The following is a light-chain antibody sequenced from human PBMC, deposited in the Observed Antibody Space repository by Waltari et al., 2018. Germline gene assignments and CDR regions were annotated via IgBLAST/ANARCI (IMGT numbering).Light chain of an antibody. Sequence: QSVVTQPPSASGTPGQRVTISCSGSSSNIGSNYVYWFQQLPGTAPKLLIYRHNQRPSGVPDRFSGSKSGTSASLAISGLRSEDEADYYCSSYASSSYLLFGRGTKLTVL. V-gene: IGLV1-47*01. J-gene: IGLJ2*01. CDR3: SSYASSSYLL. CDR2: RHN. CDR1: SSNIGSNY.